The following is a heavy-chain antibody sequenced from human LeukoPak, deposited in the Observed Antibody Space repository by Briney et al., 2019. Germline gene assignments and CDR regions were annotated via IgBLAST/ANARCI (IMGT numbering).Heavy chain of an antibody. CDR3: ARGPSTMVRGPSNWFDP. CDR2: IYYSGST. CDR1: GGSISSYY. D-gene: IGHD3-10*01. J-gene: IGHJ5*02. Sequence: PSETLSLTCTVSGGSISSYYWSWIRQPPGKGLEWIGYIYYSGSTNYNPSLKSRVTISVDTSKNQFSLKLSSVTAADTAVYYCARGPSTMVRGPSNWFDPWGQGTLVTVSS. V-gene: IGHV4-59*12.